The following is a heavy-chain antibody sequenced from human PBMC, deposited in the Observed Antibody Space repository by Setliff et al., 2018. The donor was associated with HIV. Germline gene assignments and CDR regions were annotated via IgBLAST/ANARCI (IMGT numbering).Heavy chain of an antibody. Sequence: SETLSLTCTVSGGSISSGSYYWSWIRQPAGKGLEWIGRIYTSGSTNYNPSLKSRVTISVDTSKNQFSLKLSSVTAADTALYYCVKNIGGYSSSSVFDYWGQGTLVT. CDR3: VKNIGGYSSSSVFDY. J-gene: IGHJ4*02. CDR1: GGSISSGSYY. CDR2: IYTSGST. V-gene: IGHV4-61*02. D-gene: IGHD6-6*01.